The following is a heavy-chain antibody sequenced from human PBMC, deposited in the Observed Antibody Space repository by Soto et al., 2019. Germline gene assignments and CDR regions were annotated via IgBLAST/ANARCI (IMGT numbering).Heavy chain of an antibody. D-gene: IGHD5-12*01. Sequence: QVQLVESGGGVVQPRRSLRLSCAASGFTFSRYAMHWVRQAPGKGLDCVAVISYDGSNKDYADSVKGRFTISRDNSKNTLYLQMNSLRAEDTAVYYCARDYYRFNSGYGFSMDVWGQGTTVTVSS. CDR2: ISYDGSNK. J-gene: IGHJ6*02. V-gene: IGHV3-30-3*01. CDR3: ARDYYRFNSGYGFSMDV. CDR1: GFTFSRYA.